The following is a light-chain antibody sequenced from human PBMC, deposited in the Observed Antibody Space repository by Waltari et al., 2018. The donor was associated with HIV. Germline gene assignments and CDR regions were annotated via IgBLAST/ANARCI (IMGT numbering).Light chain of an antibody. CDR3: TSYAGSGEYV. J-gene: IGLJ1*01. Sequence: QSALTQPPSASGSPGQSVTISCTRTSSDVGGYDYVSWYQHHPGKVPRLIMYEGSKRPSGVPDRFSGFKSGNTASLTVSGLQAEDEADYYCTSYAGSGEYVFGTGTKVTVL. V-gene: IGLV2-8*01. CDR1: SSDVGGYDY. CDR2: EGS.